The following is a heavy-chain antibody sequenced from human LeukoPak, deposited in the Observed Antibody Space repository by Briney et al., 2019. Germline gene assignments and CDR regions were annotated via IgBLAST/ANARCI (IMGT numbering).Heavy chain of an antibody. J-gene: IGHJ4*02. CDR3: ARDAAYGYDRFDY. Sequence: GGSLRLSCAASGFTFDDYGMSWVRQAPGKGLEWVSVIHSGDSTYYADSVKGRFTISRDNSKNTLYLQMNSLRAEDTAVYYCARDAAYGYDRFDYWGQGTQVTVSS. CDR2: IHSGDST. D-gene: IGHD4-17*01. V-gene: IGHV3-53*01. CDR1: GFTFDDYG.